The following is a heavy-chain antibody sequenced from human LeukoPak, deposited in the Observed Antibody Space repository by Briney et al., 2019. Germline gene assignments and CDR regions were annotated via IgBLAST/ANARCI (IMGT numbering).Heavy chain of an antibody. Sequence: PGGSLRLSCAASGFTFSSYWMSWVRQAPGKGLEWVAVISYDGSNKYYADSVKGRFTISRDNSKNTLYLQMKSLRAEDTAVYYCAKKYNSGWSIAFDIWGQGTMVTVSS. D-gene: IGHD6-19*01. CDR1: GFTFSSYW. CDR3: AKKYNSGWSIAFDI. J-gene: IGHJ3*02. CDR2: ISYDGSNK. V-gene: IGHV3-30*18.